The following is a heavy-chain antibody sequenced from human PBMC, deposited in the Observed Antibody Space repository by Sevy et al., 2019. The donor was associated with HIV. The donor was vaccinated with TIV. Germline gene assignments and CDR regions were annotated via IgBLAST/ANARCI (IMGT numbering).Heavy chain of an antibody. CDR3: ARDWDSSGWYY. J-gene: IGHJ4*02. Sequence: ASVKVSCKASGYTCTSYDINWVRLATRQGLEWMGWMNPNSGNTGYAQKFQGRVTMTRNTSISTAYMELSSLRSEDTAVYYCARDWDSSGWYYWGQGTLVTVSS. CDR2: MNPNSGNT. D-gene: IGHD6-19*01. V-gene: IGHV1-8*01. CDR1: GYTCTSYD.